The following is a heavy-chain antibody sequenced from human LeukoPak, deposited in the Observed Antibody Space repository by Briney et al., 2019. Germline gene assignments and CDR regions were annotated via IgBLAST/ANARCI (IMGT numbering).Heavy chain of an antibody. D-gene: IGHD3-16*02. CDR3: ARDNSVGDIAWWFDP. J-gene: IGHJ5*02. Sequence: ASVTVSCKASGYTFTSHYMHWVRQAPGQGLEWMVLINTSGSSTLYAQKFQGRVTMTRDMSTTTDYMELSSLRSEDTAVYYCARDNSVGDIAWWFDPWGQGTLVTVSS. V-gene: IGHV1-46*01. CDR1: GYTFTSHY. CDR2: INTSGSST.